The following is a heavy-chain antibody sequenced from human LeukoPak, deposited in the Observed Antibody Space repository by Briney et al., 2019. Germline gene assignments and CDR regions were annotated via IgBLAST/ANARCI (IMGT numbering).Heavy chain of an antibody. CDR2: IKQDGSEK. CDR1: GFTFSSYW. V-gene: IGHV3-7*03. CDR3: AKDNSGYDFWQNFDY. D-gene: IGHD5-12*01. Sequence: GGSLRLSCAASGFTFSSYWMSWVRQAPRKGLEWVANIKQDGSEKYYVDSVKGRFTISRDNAKNSLYLQMNSLRAEDTAVYYCAKDNSGYDFWQNFDYWGQGTLVTVSS. J-gene: IGHJ4*02.